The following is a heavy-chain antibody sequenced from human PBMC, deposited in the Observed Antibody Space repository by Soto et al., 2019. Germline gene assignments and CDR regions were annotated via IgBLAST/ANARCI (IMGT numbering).Heavy chain of an antibody. V-gene: IGHV1-69*13. D-gene: IGHD6-6*01. J-gene: IGHJ6*02. CDR2: IIPIFGTA. CDR1: GGTFSSYA. Sequence: GASVKVSCKASGGTFSSYAISWVRQAPGQGLEWMGGIIPIFGTANYAQKFQGRVTITADESTSTAYMELSSLRSEDTAVYYCAREGWEVAARLDYYYYGMDVWGQGTTVTVSS. CDR3: AREGWEVAARLDYYYYGMDV.